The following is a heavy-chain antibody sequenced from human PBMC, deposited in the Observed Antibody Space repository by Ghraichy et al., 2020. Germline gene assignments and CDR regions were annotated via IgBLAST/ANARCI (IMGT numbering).Heavy chain of an antibody. J-gene: IGHJ6*01. D-gene: IGHD3-10*01. CDR1: GDSIISTNW. V-gene: IGHV4-4*02. CDR3: ARDLVDYYYFGMDV. CDR2: IYHSGST. Sequence: SETLSLTCTVSGDSIISTNWWSWVRQPPGKWLEWIGGIYHSGSTDYNPSLKSRITISVDKSKNQFSLKLTSVTAADTAVYYCARDLVDYYYFGMDVWGPGTTVTVS.